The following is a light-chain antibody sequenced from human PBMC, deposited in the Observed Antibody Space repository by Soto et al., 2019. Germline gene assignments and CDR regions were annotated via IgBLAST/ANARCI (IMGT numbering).Light chain of an antibody. Sequence: QSALTQPASVSGSPGQSITISCTGTSSDVGSYNLVSWYQQHPGKAPKLMIYEGNRRPSGVSNRFSGSKSGNTASLTISGLHAEDEADYYCCSYGGSSTLVFGGGTKVTVL. CDR3: CSYGGSSTLV. V-gene: IGLV2-23*01. CDR2: EGN. J-gene: IGLJ3*02. CDR1: SSDVGSYNL.